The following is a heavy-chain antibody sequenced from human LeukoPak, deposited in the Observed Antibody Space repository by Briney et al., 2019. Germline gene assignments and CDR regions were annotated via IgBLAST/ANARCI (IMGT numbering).Heavy chain of an antibody. J-gene: IGHJ4*02. CDR3: ARGFRNGPFDC. V-gene: IGHV3-20*04. D-gene: IGHD2-8*01. CDR1: GFTFDDYG. CDR2: ISRNGGST. Sequence: GGSLRLSCEASGFTFDDYGMSWVRQPPGKGLEWVSGISRNGGSTDYADSVKGRFTISRDNAKNSHFLQMNGLRVEDTAFYYCARGFRNGPFDCWGQGTLVTVSS.